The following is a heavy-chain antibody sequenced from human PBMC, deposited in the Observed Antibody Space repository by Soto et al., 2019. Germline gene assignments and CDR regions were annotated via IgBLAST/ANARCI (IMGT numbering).Heavy chain of an antibody. CDR1: GGSISSGGYY. CDR2: IYYSGST. J-gene: IGHJ6*02. V-gene: IGHV4-31*03. Sequence: SETLSLTCTVSGGSISSGGYYWSWIRQHPGKGLEWIGYIYYSGSTYYNPSLKSRVTISVDTSKNQFSLKLSSVTAADTAVYYCARDLNGYGDYYGMDVWGQGTTVTVSS. CDR3: ARDLNGYGDYYGMDV. D-gene: IGHD4-17*01.